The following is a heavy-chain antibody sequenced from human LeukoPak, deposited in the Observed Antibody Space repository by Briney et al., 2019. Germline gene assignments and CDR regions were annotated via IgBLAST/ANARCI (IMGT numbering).Heavy chain of an antibody. J-gene: IGHJ4*02. V-gene: IGHV3-21*01. D-gene: IGHD3-9*01. CDR2: IRSDSSYI. CDR1: GFTFSSYS. Sequence: GGSLRLSCAASGFTFSSYSMNWVRQTPGKGLEWVSSIRSDSSYIYYADSMKGRFTISRDNAKNSLSLQINSLRAEDTAVYYCARDPGYFVFYFDYWGQGILVTVSS. CDR3: ARDPGYFVFYFDY.